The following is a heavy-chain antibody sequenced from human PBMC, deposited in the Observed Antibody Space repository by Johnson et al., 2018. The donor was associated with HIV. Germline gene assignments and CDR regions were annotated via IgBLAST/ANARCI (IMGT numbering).Heavy chain of an antibody. J-gene: IGHJ3*02. CDR2: ISGSGGST. CDR3: TTDKAFYCSSTSCYFTGTTGAFDI. V-gene: IGHV3-53*01. CDR1: GFTVSSTH. D-gene: IGHD2-2*01. Sequence: VQLVESGGGLIQPGGSLRLSCAASGFTVSSTHMSWVRQAPGKGLEWVSVISGSGGSTYYADSVKGRFPISGANSKNTLYLQMNSLRAEDTAVYYCTTDKAFYCSSTSCYFTGTTGAFDIWGQGTMVTVSS.